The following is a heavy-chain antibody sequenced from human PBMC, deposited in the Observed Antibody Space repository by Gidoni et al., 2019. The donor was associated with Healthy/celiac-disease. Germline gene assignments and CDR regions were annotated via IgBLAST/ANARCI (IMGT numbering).Heavy chain of an antibody. J-gene: IGHJ4*02. CDR1: GGSISSYY. CDR2: IYYSGST. CDR3: ARYSSGWLSSDY. V-gene: IGHV4-59*01. D-gene: IGHD6-19*01. Sequence: QVQLQESGPGLVKPSETLSLTCTVSGGSISSYYWRWIRQPPGKGLEWIGYIYYSGSTNYNPSLKSRVTISVDTSKNQFSLKLSSVTAADTAVYYCARYSSGWLSSDYWGQGTLVTVSS.